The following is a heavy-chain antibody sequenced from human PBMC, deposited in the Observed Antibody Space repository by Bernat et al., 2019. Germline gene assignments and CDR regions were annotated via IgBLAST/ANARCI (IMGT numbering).Heavy chain of an antibody. V-gene: IGHV3-23*01. CDR3: AKVQSRSGTSTYIDY. Sequence: EVQLLESGGGLVQPGGSLRLSCAASGFTFDSYGMSWVRQAPGKGPEWVSGSSASGGTTYYADSVKGRFTVSRDNSKNTVYLQMNSLRAEDTAVYYCAKVQSRSGTSTYIDYWGQGTLVTVSS. CDR1: GFTFDSYG. D-gene: IGHD1-26*01. J-gene: IGHJ4*02. CDR2: SSASGGTT.